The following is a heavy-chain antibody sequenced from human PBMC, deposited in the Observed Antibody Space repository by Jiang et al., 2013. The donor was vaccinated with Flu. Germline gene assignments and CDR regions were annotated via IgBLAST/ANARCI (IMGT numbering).Heavy chain of an antibody. J-gene: IGHJ4*02. V-gene: IGHV2-70*11. D-gene: IGHD6-13*01. CDR2: IDWDDDK. CDR3: ARVLAAAGTYRVDY. Sequence: KPTQTLTLTCTFSGFSLSTSGMCVSWIRQPPGKALEWLARIDWDDDKYYSTSLKTRLTISKDTSKNQVVLTMTNMDPVDTATYYCARVLAAAGTYRVDYWAREPWSPSPQ. CDR1: GFSLSTSGMC.